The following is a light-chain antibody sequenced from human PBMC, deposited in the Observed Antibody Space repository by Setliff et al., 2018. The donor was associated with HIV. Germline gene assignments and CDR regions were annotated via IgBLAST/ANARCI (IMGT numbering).Light chain of an antibody. J-gene: IGKJ5*01. CDR2: ATS. V-gene: IGKV1-39*01. Sequence: DIQMTQSPSSLPASVGDRVSLSCRASQDISSHLNWYQQKPGQAPKLLVYATSNLHSGVPSRFSGSGSGSHFTLTINGLQAEDFATYYCQQSYSSIPITFGQGTRLEIK. CDR3: QQSYSSIPIT. CDR1: QDISSH.